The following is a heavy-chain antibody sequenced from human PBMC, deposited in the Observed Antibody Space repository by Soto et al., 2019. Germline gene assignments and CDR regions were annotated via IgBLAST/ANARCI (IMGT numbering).Heavy chain of an antibody. V-gene: IGHV2-26*01. J-gene: IGHJ4*02. CDR3: ARINCGGDCPIDY. CDR2: IFSNDGK. CDR1: GFSLSNARMG. Sequence: QVTLKESGPVLVKPTETLTLTCTVSGFSLSNARMGVSWIRQPPGKALEWLAHIFSNDGKSYSTSLKSRLTISKDTSKSQVVLTMTNMDPVDTATYYCARINCGGDCPIDYWGQGTLVTVSS. D-gene: IGHD2-21*02.